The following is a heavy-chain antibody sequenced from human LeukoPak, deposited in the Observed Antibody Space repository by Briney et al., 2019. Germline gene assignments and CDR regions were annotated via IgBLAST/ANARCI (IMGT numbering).Heavy chain of an antibody. D-gene: IGHD4-17*01. CDR3: SRDEFRGVGVTTGGVDY. CDR2: IKQDGSEK. Sequence: PGGSLRLSCAASGFTFSSYWMSWVRQAPGKGLEGVANIKQDGSEKYYVDSVKGRFTISRDNAKNSLYLQMNSLIAEDTAVYYCSRDEFRGVGVTTGGVDYWGQGTLVTVSS. CDR1: GFTFSSYW. J-gene: IGHJ4*02. V-gene: IGHV3-7*01.